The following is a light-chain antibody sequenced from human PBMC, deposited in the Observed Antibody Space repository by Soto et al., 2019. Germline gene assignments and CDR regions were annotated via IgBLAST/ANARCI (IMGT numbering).Light chain of an antibody. CDR3: AAWDDSLSGYV. J-gene: IGLJ1*01. V-gene: IGLV1-47*01. Sequence: QSALTQAPSASGTPGQRVTISCSGSSSNIGSNYVYWYQQLPGTAPKLLIYRNNQRPSGVPDRFSGSKSGTSASLAISGLRSEDEADYYCAAWDDSLSGYVFGTGTRSPS. CDR2: RNN. CDR1: SSNIGSNY.